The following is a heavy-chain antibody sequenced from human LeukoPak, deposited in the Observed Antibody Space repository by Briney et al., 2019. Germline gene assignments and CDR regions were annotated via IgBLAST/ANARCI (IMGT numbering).Heavy chain of an antibody. CDR2: IKQDGSDK. CDR3: ARCRGGWSRDS. Sequence: TGGSLRLSCAASGFTFSTYWMSWVRRAPGKGLEWVANIKQDGSDKYYVDSVKGRFTISRDNAKNSLYLQMNSLRAEDTAVYYCARCRGGWSRDSWGQGTLVTVSS. J-gene: IGHJ4*02. V-gene: IGHV3-7*01. D-gene: IGHD6-19*01. CDR1: GFTFSTYW.